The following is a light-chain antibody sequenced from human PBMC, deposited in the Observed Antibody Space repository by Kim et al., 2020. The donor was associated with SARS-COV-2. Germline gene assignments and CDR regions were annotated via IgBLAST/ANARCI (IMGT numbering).Light chain of an antibody. V-gene: IGLV3-1*01. Sequence: VSTVQTATITCSGDKLGDKYACWYQQKPGQSPVLVIYQDDKRPSGIPERFSGSNSGNTAILTISGTQTMDESDYYCQAWDSSTSGVFGGGTQLTVL. CDR1: KLGDKY. J-gene: IGLJ3*02. CDR2: QDD. CDR3: QAWDSSTSGV.